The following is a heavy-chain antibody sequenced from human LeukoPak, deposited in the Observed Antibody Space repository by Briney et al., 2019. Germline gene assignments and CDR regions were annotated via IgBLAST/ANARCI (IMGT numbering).Heavy chain of an antibody. D-gene: IGHD3-10*01. J-gene: IGHJ4*02. CDR3: ARDGPRGITMVRGVIDY. CDR2: IYYSGNT. Sequence: SETLSLTCTVSGGSISSSSYYWGWIRQPPGEGLEWIGSIYYSGNTYNNPSLKSRVAMSVDTAKNQFSRKLSSVTAADTAVYYCARDGPRGITMVRGVIDYWGQGTLVTVSS. V-gene: IGHV4-39*07. CDR1: GGSISSSSYY.